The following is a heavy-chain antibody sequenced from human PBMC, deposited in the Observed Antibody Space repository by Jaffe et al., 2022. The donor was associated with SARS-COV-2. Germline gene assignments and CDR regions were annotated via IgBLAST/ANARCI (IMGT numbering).Heavy chain of an antibody. D-gene: IGHD1-26*01. J-gene: IGHJ5*02. Sequence: QVQLVESGGSVVQSGRSLRLSCVASGFNFNPYGMHWVRQAPGKGLEWVSVIWYDGSHQYYADSVKGRFTISRDNSKNTLFLQMNSLRDEDSAVYYCARDRDGSHWVDLWGQGTLVTVSS. CDR3: ARDRDGSHWVDL. CDR2: IWYDGSHQ. CDR1: GFNFNPYG. V-gene: IGHV3-33*01.